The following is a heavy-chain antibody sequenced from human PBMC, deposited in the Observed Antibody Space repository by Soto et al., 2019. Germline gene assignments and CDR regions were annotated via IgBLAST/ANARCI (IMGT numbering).Heavy chain of an antibody. CDR3: ARDRNRIAAAAVTYYYYYYGMDV. V-gene: IGHV3-23*01. CDR2: ISGSGGST. J-gene: IGHJ6*02. D-gene: IGHD6-13*01. CDR1: GFTFSSYA. Sequence: GGSLRLSCAASGFTFSSYAMSWVRQAPGKGLEWVSAISGSGGSTYYADSVKGRFTISRDNSKNTLYLQMNSLRAEGTAVYYCARDRNRIAAAAVTYYYYYYGMDVWGQGTTVTVS.